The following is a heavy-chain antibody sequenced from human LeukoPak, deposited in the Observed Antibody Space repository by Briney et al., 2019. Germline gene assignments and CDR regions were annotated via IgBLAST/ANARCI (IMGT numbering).Heavy chain of an antibody. CDR1: GGTFSSYA. V-gene: IGHV1-69*01. Sequence: GSSVKVSCKASGGTFSSYAISWVRQAPGQGLEWMGGIIPIFGTANYAQKFQGRVTITADESTSTAYMELSSLRSEDTAVYYCARVRSGRDGYNSYFDYWGQGTLATVSS. D-gene: IGHD5-24*01. CDR2: IIPIFGTA. J-gene: IGHJ4*02. CDR3: ARVRSGRDGYNSYFDY.